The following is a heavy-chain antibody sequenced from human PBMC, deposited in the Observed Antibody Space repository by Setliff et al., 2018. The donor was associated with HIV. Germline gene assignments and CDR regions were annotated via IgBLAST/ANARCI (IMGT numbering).Heavy chain of an antibody. V-gene: IGHV4-31*03. J-gene: IGHJ4*02. Sequence: KPSETLSLTCTVSGDSIINGGYYWNWIRQRPGKGLEWVGNIYSTGSAYYSPSLKSRVTISVDTSKNQFSLRLNSVTAADTAVFYCARGGGQLWLPFDHWGQGALVTVS. CDR2: IYSTGSA. CDR3: ARGGGQLWLPFDH. CDR1: GDSIINGGYY. D-gene: IGHD5-18*01.